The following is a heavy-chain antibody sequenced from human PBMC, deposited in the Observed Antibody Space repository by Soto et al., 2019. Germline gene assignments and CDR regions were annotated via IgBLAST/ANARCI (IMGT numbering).Heavy chain of an antibody. J-gene: IGHJ4*02. CDR2: IYYSGST. V-gene: IGHV4-59*01. CDR3: ARQDRDGYGYYFDY. D-gene: IGHD5-18*01. CDR1: GGSISSYY. Sequence: SETLSLTCTVSGGSISSYYWSWIRQPPGKGLEWIGYIYYSGSTNYNPSLKSRVTISVDTSKNQFSLKLSSVTAADTAVYYCARQDRDGYGYYFDYWGQGTLVTVSS.